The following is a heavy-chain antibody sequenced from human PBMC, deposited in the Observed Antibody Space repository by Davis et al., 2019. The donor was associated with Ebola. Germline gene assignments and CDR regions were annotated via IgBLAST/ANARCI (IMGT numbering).Heavy chain of an antibody. CDR1: GYSFTSYW. CDR2: IDPSDSYT. V-gene: IGHV5-10-1*01. J-gene: IGHJ4*02. CDR3: ARLPTGLYDFWSGYRGY. D-gene: IGHD3-3*01. Sequence: PGGSLRLSCKGSGYSFTSYWISWVRQMPGKGLEWMGRIDPSDSYTNYSPSFQGHVTISADKSISTAYLQWSSLKASDTAMYYCARLPTGLYDFWSGYRGYWGQGTLVTVSS.